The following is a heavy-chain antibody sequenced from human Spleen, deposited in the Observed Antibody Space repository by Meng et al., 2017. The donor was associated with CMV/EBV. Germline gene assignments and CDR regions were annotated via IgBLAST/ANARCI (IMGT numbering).Heavy chain of an antibody. CDR1: GYTFSNYG. CDR2: ISVHRGNT. Sequence: KASGYTFSNYGITRVRQAPGQGLEWMGWISVHRGNTKYAQKYQDRVSMTTDTSTTTAYMELRSLRPDDTAVYYCARDYGSGSYYPFDCWGQGTLVTVSS. D-gene: IGHD3-10*01. J-gene: IGHJ4*02. V-gene: IGHV1-18*01. CDR3: ARDYGSGSYYPFDC.